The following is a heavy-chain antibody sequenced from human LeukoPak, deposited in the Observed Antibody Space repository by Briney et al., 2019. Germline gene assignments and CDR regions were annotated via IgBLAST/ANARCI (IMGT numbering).Heavy chain of an antibody. J-gene: IGHJ4*02. CDR2: INPNSGGT. CDR3: ARAEMSPFWSASYSGSYSFDY. D-gene: IGHD3-3*01. V-gene: IGHV1-2*02. Sequence: ASVKVSCKASGYSSTVYYIHWVRQAPGQGLEWLGCINPNSGGTNYSQKFHGRVTMTRDTSIRTAYLNLSGLSSDDPAVYFCARAEMSPFWSASYSGSYSFDYWGQGTLVTASS. CDR1: GYSSTVYY.